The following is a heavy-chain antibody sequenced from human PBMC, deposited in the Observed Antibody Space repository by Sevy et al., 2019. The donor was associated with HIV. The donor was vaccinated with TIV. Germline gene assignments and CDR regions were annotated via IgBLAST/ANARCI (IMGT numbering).Heavy chain of an antibody. V-gene: IGHV3-23*01. CDR2: IAGSGDKT. D-gene: IGHD1-26*01. Sequence: GGSLRLSCAASGFTFSNYVMSWVRQTPGKGLEWVSSIAGSGDKTYYLDTVKGRFIMSKDNSKNTPYLQMNSLRAEDTAVYYCARRIVGAGGYFDYWGQGTLVTVSS. CDR1: GFTFSNYV. J-gene: IGHJ4*02. CDR3: ARRIVGAGGYFDY.